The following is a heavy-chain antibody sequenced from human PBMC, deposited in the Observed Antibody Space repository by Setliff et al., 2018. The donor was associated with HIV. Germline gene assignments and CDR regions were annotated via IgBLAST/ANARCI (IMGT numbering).Heavy chain of an antibody. J-gene: IGHJ6*03. CDR2: ISVYNGNT. V-gene: IGHV1-18*01. CDR3: ARTPRIMVTLKGEYYYYYMDV. D-gene: IGHD2-8*01. Sequence: ASVKVSCKTSGYTFSDYGITWVRQAPGQGLEWMGWISVYNGNTNYAQKFQGRLSMSTASSTNTANMFLRSLRYDDTAVYYCARTPRIMVTLKGEYYYYYMDVWGKGTTVTVSS. CDR1: GYTFSDYG.